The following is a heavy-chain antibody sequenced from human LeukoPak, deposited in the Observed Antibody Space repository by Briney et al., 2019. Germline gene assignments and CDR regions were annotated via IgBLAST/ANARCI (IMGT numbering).Heavy chain of an antibody. J-gene: IGHJ4*02. CDR1: GFTFGSYA. D-gene: IGHD2-8*01. CDR2: ISSSGGST. V-gene: IGHV3-23*01. CDR3: AKRVYYYFDY. Sequence: GGSLRLACAGSGFTFGSYAMSWVRPAPGQGLELEWVSGISSSGGSTYYADSVKGRFTISRDNSKNTLYLQMNSLRAEDTAVYYCAKRVYYYFDYWGQGTLVTVSS.